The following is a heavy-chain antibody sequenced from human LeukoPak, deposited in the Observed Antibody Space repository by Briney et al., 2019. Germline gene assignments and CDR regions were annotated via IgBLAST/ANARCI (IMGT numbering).Heavy chain of an antibody. D-gene: IGHD3-10*01. CDR2: ISFDGSNN. J-gene: IGHJ4*02. CDR1: GFTFSSYG. CDR3: AKAKRDIYIAGDYNFDY. V-gene: IGHV3-30*18. Sequence: GGSLRLSCAASGFTFSSYGMRWVRQAPGKGLEWVAIISFDGSNNYYADSVKGRFTISRDNSKNTLFLQMNSLRAEDTALYYCAKAKRDIYIAGDYNFDYWGQGTLVTVSS.